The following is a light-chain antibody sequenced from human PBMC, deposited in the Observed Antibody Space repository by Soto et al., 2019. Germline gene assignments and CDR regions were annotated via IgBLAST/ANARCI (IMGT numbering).Light chain of an antibody. J-gene: IGLJ1*01. CDR3: SSYTTSSSYV. CDR1: SSDVGGYDY. V-gene: IGLV2-14*01. CDR2: QVF. Sequence: QSVLTQPASVSGTPGQSITMSCTGTSSDVGGYDYVSWYQQHPGEVPKLLIYQVFSRASGVSNRFSGSKSGNTASLTISGLQAADEADYYCSSYTTSSSYVFGTGTKLTVL.